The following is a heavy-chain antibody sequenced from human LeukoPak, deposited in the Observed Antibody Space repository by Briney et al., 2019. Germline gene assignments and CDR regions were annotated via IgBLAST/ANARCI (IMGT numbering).Heavy chain of an antibody. CDR1: GFTVSSSH. J-gene: IGHJ4*02. D-gene: IGHD1-1*01. V-gene: IGHV3-53*01. CDR2: IYSGGST. Sequence: GGSLRLSCAASGFTVSSSHMSWVRQAPGKGLEWVSVIYSGGSTDYADSVKGRFTISRDNSKNTLYLQMNSLRAEDTAVYHWATGPAGYNWGQGTLVTVSS. CDR3: ATGPAGYN.